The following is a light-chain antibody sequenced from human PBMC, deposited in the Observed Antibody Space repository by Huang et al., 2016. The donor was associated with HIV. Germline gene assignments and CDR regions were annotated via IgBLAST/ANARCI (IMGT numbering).Light chain of an antibody. V-gene: IGKV3-11*01. CDR3: QQRSTWPLT. J-gene: IGKJ4*01. Sequence: EVMLTQSPSILSLSLGGTGTISCKASQSVGSYVAWYQQRPGQSPIRLLYDTPHRAAGIPTRFSGSGSGTDFTLTISGLESGDLGVFYCQQRSTWPLTFGGGTKVA. CDR2: DTP. CDR1: QSVGSY.